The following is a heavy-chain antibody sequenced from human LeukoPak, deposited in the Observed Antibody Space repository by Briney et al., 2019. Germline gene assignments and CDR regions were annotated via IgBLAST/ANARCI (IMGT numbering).Heavy chain of an antibody. CDR2: IYYSGST. J-gene: IGHJ6*03. Sequence: SETLSLTCTVSGGSISSYYWSWIRQPPGKGLEWIGYIYYSGSTNYNPSLKSRVTISVDTSKNQFSLKLSPVTAADTAVYYCARARVVDTAMVTGLYYYYYYYMDVWGKGTTVTVSS. CDR1: GGSISSYY. D-gene: IGHD5-18*01. CDR3: ARARVVDTAMVTGLYYYYYYYMDV. V-gene: IGHV4-59*01.